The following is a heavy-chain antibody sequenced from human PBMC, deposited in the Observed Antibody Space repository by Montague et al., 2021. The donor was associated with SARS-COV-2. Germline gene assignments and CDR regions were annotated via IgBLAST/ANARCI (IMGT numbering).Heavy chain of an antibody. D-gene: IGHD3-10*01. CDR1: GFTFDDYG. CDR2: ISRSGDRT. Sequence: SLRLSCAVSGFTFDDYGMSWVRQAPGKGLEWVSGISRSGDRTAYGDSVKGRFIISRDNAKNSLHLQVNSLRVEDTAFYYCSRGGGMIRGVVDFWGQGILVTVSS. V-gene: IGHV3-20*04. CDR3: SRGGGMIRGVVDF. J-gene: IGHJ4*02.